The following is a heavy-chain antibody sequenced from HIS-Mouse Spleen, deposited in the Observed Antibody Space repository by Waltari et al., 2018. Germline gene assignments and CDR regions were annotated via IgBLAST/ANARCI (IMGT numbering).Heavy chain of an antibody. Sequence: EVQLVESGGVVVQPGGSLRLSCAASGFPLDAYTMHWVRQAPGKGLEWVSLISWDGGSTYYADSVKGRFTISRDNSKNSLYLQMNSLRTEDTALYYCAKAKGLLMVYDYWGQGTLVTVSS. J-gene: IGHJ4*02. D-gene: IGHD2-8*01. V-gene: IGHV3-43*01. CDR2: ISWDGGST. CDR3: AKAKGLLMVYDY. CDR1: GFPLDAYT.